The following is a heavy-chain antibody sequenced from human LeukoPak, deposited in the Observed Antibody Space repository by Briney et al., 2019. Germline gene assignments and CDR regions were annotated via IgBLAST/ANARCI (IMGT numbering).Heavy chain of an antibody. CDR2: ISSNGGST. CDR1: GFTFGSYA. V-gene: IGHV3-64*01. CDR3: AKGDGTISDY. J-gene: IGHJ4*02. Sequence: GGSLRLSCAASGFTFGSYAMHWVRQAPGKGLEYVSAISSNGGSTYYANSVKGRFTISRDNSKNTLYLQMGSLRAEDMAVYYCAKGDGTISDYWGQGTLVTVSS. D-gene: IGHD1-1*01.